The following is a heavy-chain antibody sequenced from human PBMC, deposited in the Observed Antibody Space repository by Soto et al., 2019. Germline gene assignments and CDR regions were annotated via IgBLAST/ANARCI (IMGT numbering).Heavy chain of an antibody. CDR3: AHLTTYYDFWSGEGYFDY. Sequence: HITLKESGPTLVKPTQTLTLTCTFSGFSLSTSGVGVGWIRQPPGKALEWLALIYWNDDKRYSPSLKGRLTITKDTSTNQVVLTMTNMEPVDTATYYCAHLTTYYDFWSGEGYFDYWGQGTLVTVYS. J-gene: IGHJ4*02. CDR2: IYWNDDK. V-gene: IGHV2-5*01. D-gene: IGHD3-3*01. CDR1: GFSLSTSGVG.